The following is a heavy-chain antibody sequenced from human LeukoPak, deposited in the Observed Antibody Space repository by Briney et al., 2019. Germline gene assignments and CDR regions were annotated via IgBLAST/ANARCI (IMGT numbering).Heavy chain of an antibody. Sequence: SETLSLTCTVSGGSISSYYWSWIRQPAGKGLEWIGRIYTSGSTNYNPSLKSRVTMSVDTSKNQFSLKPSSVTAADTAVYYCARARPGPTYYYDSSGYYFDYWGQGTLVTVSS. CDR2: IYTSGST. CDR1: GGSISSYY. J-gene: IGHJ4*02. CDR3: ARARPGPTYYYDSSGYYFDY. V-gene: IGHV4-4*07. D-gene: IGHD3-22*01.